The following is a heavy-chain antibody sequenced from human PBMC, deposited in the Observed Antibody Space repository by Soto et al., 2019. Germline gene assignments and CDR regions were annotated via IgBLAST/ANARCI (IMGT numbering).Heavy chain of an antibody. D-gene: IGHD5-18*01. CDR2: ISYIGTT. J-gene: IGHJ4*02. Sequence: KTSETLSLTCTVSGGSISNYYWSWIRQSPGKGLEWIGYISYIGTTNYNPSLKSRVTISVDTSKNQFSLRLTSVTAADTAVYYCVRGGGGYRNGMIEYWGQGTPVTVSS. V-gene: IGHV4-59*01. CDR1: GGSISNYY. CDR3: VRGGGGYRNGMIEY.